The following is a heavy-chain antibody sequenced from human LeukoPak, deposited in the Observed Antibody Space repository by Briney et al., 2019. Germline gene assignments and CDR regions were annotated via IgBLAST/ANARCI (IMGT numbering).Heavy chain of an antibody. Sequence: AASVNVSCKASGYTFTGYYMHWVRQAPGQGLEWMGWISGYNGNTNYAQKLQGRVTMTTDTSTSTAYLELRSLRPDDTAVYYCARGITDSSGYSWNLDYWGQGTLVTVSS. CDR3: ARGITDSSGYSWNLDY. CDR2: ISGYNGNT. CDR1: GYTFTGYY. J-gene: IGHJ4*02. V-gene: IGHV1-18*04. D-gene: IGHD3-22*01.